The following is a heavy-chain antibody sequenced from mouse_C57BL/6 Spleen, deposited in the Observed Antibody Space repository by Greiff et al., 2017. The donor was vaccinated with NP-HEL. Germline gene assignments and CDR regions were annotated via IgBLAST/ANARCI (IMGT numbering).Heavy chain of an antibody. V-gene: IGHV5-16*01. D-gene: IGHD2-14*01. CDR3: ARGYDNYAMDY. CDR2: INYDGSST. Sequence: EVKLMESEGGLVQPGSSMKLSCTASGFTFSDYYMAWVRQVPEKGLEWVANINYDGSSTYYLDSLKSRFIISRDNAKNILYLQMSSLKSEDTATYYCARGYDNYAMDYWGQGTSVTVSS. J-gene: IGHJ4*01. CDR1: GFTFSDYY.